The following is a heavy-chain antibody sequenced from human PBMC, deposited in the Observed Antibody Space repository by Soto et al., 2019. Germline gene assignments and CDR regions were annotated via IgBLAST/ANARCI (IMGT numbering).Heavy chain of an antibody. CDR1: GFTFDDYP. CDR3: VKDGRGSVRCGGTVDY. D-gene: IGHD3-16*01. J-gene: IGHJ4*02. V-gene: IGHV3-9*01. CDR2: ISWGSDNI. Sequence: EVLLVELGGGVVQHGRSLRLSCAASGFTFDDYPIHWVRQAPGKGLEWVAGISWGSDNIGYVDSAKGRFTIYSHNAKNSLSLDINSLRPEDTALYFCVKDGRGSVRCGGTVDYWCLGTLVTVFS.